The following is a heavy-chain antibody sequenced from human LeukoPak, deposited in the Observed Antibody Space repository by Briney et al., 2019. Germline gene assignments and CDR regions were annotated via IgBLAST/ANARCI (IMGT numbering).Heavy chain of an antibody. CDR2: ISSSSSYI. CDR3: ARDRQGLYNWNYGDAFDI. D-gene: IGHD1-7*01. CDR1: GFTFSSYS. Sequence: GGSLRLSCAASGFTFSSYSMNWVRQAPGKGLEWVSSISSSSSYIYYADSVKGRFTISRDNAKNSLYLQMNSLRAEDTAVYYCARDRQGLYNWNYGDAFDIWGQGTMVTVSS. V-gene: IGHV3-21*01. J-gene: IGHJ3*02.